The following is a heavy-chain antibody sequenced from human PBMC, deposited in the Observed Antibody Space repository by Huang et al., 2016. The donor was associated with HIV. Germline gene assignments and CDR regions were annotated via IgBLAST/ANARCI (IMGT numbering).Heavy chain of an antibody. D-gene: IGHD2-8*01. J-gene: IGHJ3*01. CDR3: ARVFGGDIEKMVAAPVSLDV. V-gene: IGHV4-34*01. CDR2: IKQGGGA. CDR1: GGSLSGSF. Sequence: QVQLQQWGAGLLKPSETLSLTCAVYGGSLSGSFWSWIRQPPGRGLEWIGEIKQGGGAKDNPSLKSRVTMSVDTSKNQVSLKVRSGTAADTAVYYCARVFGGDIEKMVAAPVSLDVWDQGTMVTV.